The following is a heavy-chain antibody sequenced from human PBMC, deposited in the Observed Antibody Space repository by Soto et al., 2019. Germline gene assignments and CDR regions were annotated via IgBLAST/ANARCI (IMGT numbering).Heavy chain of an antibody. V-gene: IGHV3-30-3*01. J-gene: IGHJ4*02. CDR3: ARAPKEWELPDDY. CDR1: GFTFSSYA. Sequence: QVQLVESGGGVVQPGRSLRLSCAASGFTFSSYAMHWVRQAPGKGLEWVAVISYDGSNKYYADSVKGRFTISRDNSKNTLYLQMNSLRAEDTAVYYCARAPKEWELPDDYWGQGTLVTVSS. D-gene: IGHD1-26*01. CDR2: ISYDGSNK.